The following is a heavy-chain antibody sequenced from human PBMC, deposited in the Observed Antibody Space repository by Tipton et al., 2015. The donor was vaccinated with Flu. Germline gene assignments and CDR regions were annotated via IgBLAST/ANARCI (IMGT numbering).Heavy chain of an antibody. D-gene: IGHD3-22*01. CDR3: ARLRAYYYDSSGYRPPIYYYGMDV. CDR1: GYTFTSYD. CDR2: INPSGGST. V-gene: IGHV1-46*01. J-gene: IGHJ6*02. Sequence: QLVQSGAEVKKPGASVKVSCKASGYTFTSYDMHWVRQAPGQGLEWMAIINPSGGSTSYAQKLQGRVTMTRDTSTSTVYMELSGLRSEDTAVYYCARLRAYYYDSSGYRPPIYYYGMDVWGQGTTVTVSS.